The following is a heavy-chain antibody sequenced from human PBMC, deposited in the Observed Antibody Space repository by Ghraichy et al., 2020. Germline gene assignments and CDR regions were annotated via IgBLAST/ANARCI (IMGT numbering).Heavy chain of an antibody. CDR1: GGSVSNSDYY. J-gene: IGHJ4*02. D-gene: IGHD3-22*01. CDR3: ARGPDRIQSYNSCYGYYTFDH. CDR2: IFYSGST. V-gene: IGHV4-61*08. Sequence: SETLSLTCIVSGGSVSNSDYYWSWIRQSPGKGLEWIGYIFYSGSTKYNPSLESRLTTSVDTSKNQFSLRLRSISAADTAVYYCARGPDRIQSYNSCYGYYTFDHGGQGTLVTVSA.